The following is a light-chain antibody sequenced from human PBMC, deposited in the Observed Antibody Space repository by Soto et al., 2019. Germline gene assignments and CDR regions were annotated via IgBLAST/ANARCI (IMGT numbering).Light chain of an antibody. V-gene: IGKV1-8*01. CDR3: QQYYSYPS. J-gene: IGKJ1*01. CDR1: HCISSY. CDR2: AAS. Sequence: AIRMTQSPSSLSASTVYGVTIACRASHCISSYLAWYQQKPGKAPKLLIYAASTLQSGVPSRFSGSGSGTDFTLTISCLQSEDFATYYCQQYYSYPSFGQGTKVDIK.